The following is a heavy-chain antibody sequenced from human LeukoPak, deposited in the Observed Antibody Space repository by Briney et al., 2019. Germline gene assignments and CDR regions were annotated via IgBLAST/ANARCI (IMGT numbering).Heavy chain of an antibody. CDR2: INHSGST. CDR1: GGSFSGYY. D-gene: IGHD2-2*01. CDR3: ARAAGYCSSTSCSPGVYYYYYMDV. J-gene: IGHJ6*03. Sequence: PSETLSLTCAVYGGSFSGYYWSWIRQPPGKGLEWIGEINHSGSTNYNPSLKSRVTISVGTSKNQFSLKLSSVTAADTAVYYCARAAGYCSSTSCSPGVYYYYYMDVWGKGTPVTVSS. V-gene: IGHV4-34*01.